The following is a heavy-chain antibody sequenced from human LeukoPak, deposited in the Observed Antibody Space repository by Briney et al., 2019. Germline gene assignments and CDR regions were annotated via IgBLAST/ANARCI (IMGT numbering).Heavy chain of an antibody. CDR3: TTIADYYDSSGYEHFDY. D-gene: IGHD3-22*01. V-gene: IGHV3-21*03. J-gene: IGHJ4*02. CDR2: ISTSSSYI. Sequence: GGSLRLSCAASGFTFSSYWMNWVRQAPGKGLEWVSSISTSSSYIYYADSVKGRFTISRDNAKNSLYLQMNSLKTEDTAVYYCTTIADYYDSSGYEHFDYWGQGTLVTVSS. CDR1: GFTFSSYW.